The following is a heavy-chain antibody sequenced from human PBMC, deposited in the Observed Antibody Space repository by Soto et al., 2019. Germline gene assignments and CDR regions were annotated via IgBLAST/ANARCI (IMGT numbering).Heavy chain of an antibody. CDR2: FDPEDGET. CDR1: GYTLTELS. CDR3: ATAQYGGRVDYFDY. D-gene: IGHD2-2*01. V-gene: IGHV1-24*01. J-gene: IGHJ4*02. Sequence: ASVKVSCKVSGYTLTELSMHWVRQAPGKGLEWMGGFDPEDGETVYAQKFQGRVTMTEDTSTDTAYMELSSLRSEDTAVYYCATAQYGGRVDYFDYWGQGTLVTVSS.